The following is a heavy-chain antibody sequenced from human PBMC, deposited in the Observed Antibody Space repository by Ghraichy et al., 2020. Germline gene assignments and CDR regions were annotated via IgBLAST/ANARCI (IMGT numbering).Heavy chain of an antibody. CDR2: ISYDEKKM. D-gene: IGHD1-26*01. CDR1: GFTFRNYP. V-gene: IGHV3-30*03. J-gene: IGHJ4*02. CDR3: TRDRWDQNDDISTYYYFDH. Sequence: GGSLRLSCSAFGFTFRNYPMHWVRQAPGKGLEWVAIISYDEKKMYYADSVKGRFTISRDNSNNTLYLHMSNLRSEDSAIYYCTRDRWDQNDDISTYYYFDHWGQGTRVTVSS.